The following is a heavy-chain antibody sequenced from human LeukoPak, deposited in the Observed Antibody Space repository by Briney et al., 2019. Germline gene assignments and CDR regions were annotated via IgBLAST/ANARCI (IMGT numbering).Heavy chain of an antibody. CDR3: AGGPPNWGYDY. D-gene: IGHD7-27*01. V-gene: IGHV1-8*01. Sequence: ASVKVSCKASGYTFTSNDLNWVRQATGQRPEGMGWMSPNSGDTGYAQKFQDRVTMTRNTSISTAYMELSSLRSDDTAVYYCAGGPPNWGYDYWGPGTLVTVSS. CDR1: GYTFTSND. J-gene: IGHJ4*02. CDR2: MSPNSGDT.